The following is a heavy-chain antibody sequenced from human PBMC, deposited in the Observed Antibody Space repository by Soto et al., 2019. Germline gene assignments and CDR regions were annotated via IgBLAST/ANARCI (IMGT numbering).Heavy chain of an antibody. CDR3: ASTHYYDSSGYYYVGALDY. Sequence: SVKVSCKASGGTFSSYAISWVRQAPGQGLEWMGGIIPIFGTANYAQKFQGRVTITADESTSTAYMELSSLRSEDTAVYYCASTHYYDSSGYYYVGALDYWGQGTLVTVSS. J-gene: IGHJ4*02. CDR1: GGTFSSYA. D-gene: IGHD3-22*01. CDR2: IIPIFGTA. V-gene: IGHV1-69*13.